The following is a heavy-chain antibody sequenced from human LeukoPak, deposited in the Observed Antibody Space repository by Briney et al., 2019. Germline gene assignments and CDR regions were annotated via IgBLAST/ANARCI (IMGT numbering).Heavy chain of an antibody. J-gene: IGHJ4*02. CDR3: ARDRGSGYLSDY. V-gene: IGHV1-2*02. CDR2: INPNSGGT. CDR1: GYTFTGYC. D-gene: IGHD3-3*01. Sequence: ASVKVSCKASGYTFTGYCMHWVRQAPGQGLEWMGWINPNSGGTNYAQKFQGRVTMTRDTSISTAYMELSRLRSDDTAVYYCARDRGSGYLSDYWGQGTLVTVSS.